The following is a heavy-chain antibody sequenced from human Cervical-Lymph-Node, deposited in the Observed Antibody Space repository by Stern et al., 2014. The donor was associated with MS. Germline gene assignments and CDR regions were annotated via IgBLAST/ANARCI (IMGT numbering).Heavy chain of an antibody. D-gene: IGHD2-8*01. CDR3: ARSNYGMDV. CDR1: GFTFSSQW. J-gene: IGHJ6*02. V-gene: IGHV3-74*02. Sequence: EMQLVESGGGVVQPGGSLRLSCAASGFTFSSQWMHWVRQVPGKGLVWVSRINSDGSGTSYADSVKGRFTISRDNAKKTLYLQMDSLRAEDTAVYYCARSNYGMDVWGQGTTVTVSS. CDR2: INSDGSGT.